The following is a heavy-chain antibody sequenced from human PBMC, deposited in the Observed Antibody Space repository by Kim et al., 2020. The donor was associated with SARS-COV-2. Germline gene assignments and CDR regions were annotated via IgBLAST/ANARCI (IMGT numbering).Heavy chain of an antibody. J-gene: IGHJ4*02. D-gene: IGHD5-12*01. CDR2: SGSGGNT. Sequence: GGSLRLSCAASGFTFSSYAMSWVRQAPGKGLEWVSTSGSGGNTYYADSVKGRFTISRDNSKNTLYLQMNSLRAEDTAVYFCAKRGWRGEYYFDYWGQGTLVTVSS. CDR1: GFTFSSYA. V-gene: IGHV3-23*01. CDR3: AKRGWRGEYYFDY.